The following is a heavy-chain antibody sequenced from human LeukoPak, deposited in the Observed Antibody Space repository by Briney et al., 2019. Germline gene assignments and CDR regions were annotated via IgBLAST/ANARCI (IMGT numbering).Heavy chain of an antibody. CDR3: ARAGLIAARFDY. CDR2: IKQDGSEK. J-gene: IGHJ4*02. Sequence: GGSLRLSCTTSGFNFGNYAMSWVRQAPGKGLEWVANIKQDGSEKYYVDSVKGRFTISRDNAKNSLYLQMNSLRAEDTAVYYCARAGLIAARFDYWGQGTLVTVSS. V-gene: IGHV3-7*01. CDR1: GFNFGNYA. D-gene: IGHD6-6*01.